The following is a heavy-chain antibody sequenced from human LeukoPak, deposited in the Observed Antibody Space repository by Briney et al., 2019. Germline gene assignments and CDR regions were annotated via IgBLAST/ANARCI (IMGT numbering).Heavy chain of an antibody. D-gene: IGHD4-11*01. CDR3: AKSYFDYSTYYSYYFNL. V-gene: IGHV4-4*09. Sequence: PSETLSLTCTVSGGSISGGYWSWLRQPPGRGLEWIGYVYTSGSTYYNPFLKSRVTISVDTSKSQFALKLSSVTAADTAVYYCAKSYFDYSTYYSYYFNLWGQGALVTVSS. CDR1: GGSISGGY. CDR2: VYTSGST. J-gene: IGHJ4*02.